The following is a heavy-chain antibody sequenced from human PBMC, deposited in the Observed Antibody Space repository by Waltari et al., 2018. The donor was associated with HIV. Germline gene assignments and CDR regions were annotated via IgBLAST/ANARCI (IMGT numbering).Heavy chain of an antibody. CDR1: GYAFTSYG. CDR2: SSADNGNT. V-gene: IGHV1-18*01. CDR3: ARVGCSSASCYSGWFDP. J-gene: IGHJ5*02. D-gene: IGHD2-2*01. Sequence: QAQLAQSGAEVKKPGASVKVSCKASGYAFTSYGISWVRQAPGKGLEWLGWSSADNGNTNHAQKLQGRVTMTTDTATGTAYMELRSLRSDDTAVYYCARVGCSSASCYSGWFDPWGQGTLVTVSS.